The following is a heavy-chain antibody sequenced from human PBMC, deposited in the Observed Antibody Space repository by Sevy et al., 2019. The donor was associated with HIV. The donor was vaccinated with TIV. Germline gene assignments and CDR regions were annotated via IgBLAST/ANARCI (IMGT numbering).Heavy chain of an antibody. V-gene: IGHV1-18*01. CDR2: ISAYNGNT. J-gene: IGHJ4*02. CDR1: GYTFTSYG. CDR3: VRGGALYSSSSIDY. D-gene: IGHD6-6*01. Sequence: ASVKVSCKASGYTFTSYGICWVRQAPGQGLEWMGWISAYNGNTEYEQRFQGRVTLTTDTSTSTAYMDLRSLKSDDTAMYYCVRGGALYSSSSIDYWGQGTLVTVSS.